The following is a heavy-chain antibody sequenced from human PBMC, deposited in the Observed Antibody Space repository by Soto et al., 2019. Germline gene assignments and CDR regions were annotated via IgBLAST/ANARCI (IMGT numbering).Heavy chain of an antibody. D-gene: IGHD6-19*01. Sequence: GGSLRLSCRASGLAFGNYAMNWVRQVPGRGLEWVAGVNTNGRSTYYADSVRGRFTISRDNSKITVYLQMNSLRAEDTAVYYCAKGKSSGWYYFDYWGQGTPVTVSS. CDR2: VNTNGRST. J-gene: IGHJ4*02. V-gene: IGHV3-23*01. CDR3: AKGKSSGWYYFDY. CDR1: GLAFGNYA.